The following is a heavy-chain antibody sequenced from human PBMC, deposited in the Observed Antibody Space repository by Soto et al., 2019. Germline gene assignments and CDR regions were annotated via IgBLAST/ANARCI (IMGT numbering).Heavy chain of an antibody. V-gene: IGHV4-34*01. CDR1: GGSFSGYY. Sequence: SETLSLTCAVYGGSFSGYYWSWIRQPPGKGLEWIGEINHSGSTNYNPSLKSRVTISVDTSKNQFSLKLSSVTAAGTAVYYCARDFTVTYFDYWGQGTLVTVSS. CDR2: INHSGST. D-gene: IGHD4-17*01. CDR3: ARDFTVTYFDY. J-gene: IGHJ4*02.